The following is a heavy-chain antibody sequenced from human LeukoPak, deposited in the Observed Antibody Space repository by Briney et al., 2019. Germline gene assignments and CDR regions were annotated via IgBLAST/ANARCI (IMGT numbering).Heavy chain of an antibody. CDR2: INPNSGGT. Sequence: AASVKVSCKASGCTFTGYYMHWVRQAPGQGLEWMGWINPNSGGTNYAQKFQGRVTMTRDTSISTAYMELSRLRSDDTAVYYCARADGYSSGWCDYWGQGTLVTVSS. J-gene: IGHJ4*02. CDR3: ARADGYSSGWCDY. D-gene: IGHD6-19*01. CDR1: GCTFTGYY. V-gene: IGHV1-2*02.